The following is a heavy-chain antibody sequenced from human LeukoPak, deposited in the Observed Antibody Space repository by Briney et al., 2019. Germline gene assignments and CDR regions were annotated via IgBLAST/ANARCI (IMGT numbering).Heavy chain of an antibody. CDR1: GFTFSSYS. Sequence: GGSLRLSCAASGFTFSSYSMNWVRQAPGKGLEWVSYISSSSSTIYYADSVKGRFTISRDNAKNSLYLQMNSLRAEDTAVYYCARWIAAAGIDYWGQGTLVTVSS. CDR3: ARWIAAAGIDY. J-gene: IGHJ4*02. D-gene: IGHD6-13*01. V-gene: IGHV3-48*01. CDR2: ISSSSSTI.